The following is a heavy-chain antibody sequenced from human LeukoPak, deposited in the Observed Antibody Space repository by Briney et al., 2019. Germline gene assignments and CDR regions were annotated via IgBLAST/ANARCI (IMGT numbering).Heavy chain of an antibody. D-gene: IGHD1-7*01. CDR1: GYTFTSYD. Sequence: GASVKVSCKASGYTFTSYDINWVRQATGQGLEWMGWMNPNSGNTGYAQKFQGRVTMTRNTSISTAYMEPSSLRSEDTAVYYCARVGPNGNYGGDDYWGQGTLVTVSS. CDR3: ARVGPNGNYGGDDY. V-gene: IGHV1-8*01. CDR2: MNPNSGNT. J-gene: IGHJ4*02.